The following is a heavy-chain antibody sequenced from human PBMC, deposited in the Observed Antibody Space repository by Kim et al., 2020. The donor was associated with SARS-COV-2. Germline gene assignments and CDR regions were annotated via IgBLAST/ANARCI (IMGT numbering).Heavy chain of an antibody. CDR1: GGTFSSYA. V-gene: IGHV1-69*13. Sequence: SVKVSCKASGGTFSSYAISWVRQAPGQGLEWMGGIIPIFGTANYAQKFQGRVTITADESTSTAYMELSSLRSEDTAVYYCARVDYYDILTGPSDYYYGMDVWGQGTTVTVSS. J-gene: IGHJ6*02. D-gene: IGHD3-9*01. CDR2: IIPIFGTA. CDR3: ARVDYYDILTGPSDYYYGMDV.